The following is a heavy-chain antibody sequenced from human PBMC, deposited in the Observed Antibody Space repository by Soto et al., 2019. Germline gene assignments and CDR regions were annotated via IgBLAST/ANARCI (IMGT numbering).Heavy chain of an antibody. CDR2: LGADDDP. V-gene: IGHV3-13*05. CDR3: ARAYSGRLPRRADYYYAMDV. CDR1: GFTISAYD. J-gene: IGHJ6*02. Sequence: PGGTLSLSCAASGFTISAYDMHWVRQAEGKGLEGVSALGADDDPYYFDSVQGRFTISRENAKISLYLQMNNLTAGDTAVYYCARAYSGRLPRRADYYYAMDVWGQGTTVTVSS. D-gene: IGHD2-15*01.